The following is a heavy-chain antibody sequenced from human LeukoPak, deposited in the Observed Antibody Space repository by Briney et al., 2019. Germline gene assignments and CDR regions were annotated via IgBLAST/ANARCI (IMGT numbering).Heavy chain of an antibody. J-gene: IGHJ4*02. CDR3: AKDLLSPIALRLFDY. Sequence: GGSLRLSCAASGFTFSSYAMSWVREAPGKGLEWVSAISGSGGSTYYADSVKGRFTISRDNSKNTLYLQMNSLRAEDTAVYYCAKDLLSPIALRLFDYWGQGTLVTVSS. V-gene: IGHV3-23*01. CDR1: GFTFSSYA. CDR2: ISGSGGST. D-gene: IGHD5-12*01.